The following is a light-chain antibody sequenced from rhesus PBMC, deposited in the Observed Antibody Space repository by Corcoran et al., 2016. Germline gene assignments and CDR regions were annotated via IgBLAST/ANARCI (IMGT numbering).Light chain of an antibody. J-gene: IGKJ1*01. CDR1: QTISSY. CDR2: AAS. V-gene: IGKV1S5*01. CDR3: QQHNSHPPT. Sequence: DIQMTQSPSSLSASVGDRVTITCRASQTISSYLAWYQQKPGKVPKLPVYAASSLESGVPSRFSGSGSGTEFTLTLSSLQPEDFATYYCQQHNSHPPTFGQGTKVEIK.